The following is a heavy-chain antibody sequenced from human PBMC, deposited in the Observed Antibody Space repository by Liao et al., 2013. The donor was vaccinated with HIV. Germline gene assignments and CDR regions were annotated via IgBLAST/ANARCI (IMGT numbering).Heavy chain of an antibody. CDR2: IYTSGST. CDR1: GGSFSRYY. J-gene: IGHJ6*04. CDR3: ARESPNYCSSASCYHVLVAMDV. D-gene: IGHD2-2*01. V-gene: IGHV4-4*07. Sequence: QVQLQESGPGLVKPSETLSLTCTVSGGSFSRYYWSWIRQPAGKGLEYIGRIYTSGSTNYNPSLKSRVTMSLDTSKNQFSLKLSSVTAADTAVYYCARESPNYCSSASCYHVLVAMDVWGKGTTVTVSS.